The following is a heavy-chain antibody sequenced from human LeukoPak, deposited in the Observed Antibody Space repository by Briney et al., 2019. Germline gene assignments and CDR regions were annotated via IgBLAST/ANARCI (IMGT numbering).Heavy chain of an antibody. CDR2: ISSDSSTI. Sequence: GGSLRLSCAASGFTFSSYSMNWVRQAPGKGLEWVSYISSDSSTIYYADSVKGRVTISRDNAKNSLYLQMKSLRAEDAAVYHCASADYWGERTLVTVSS. CDR1: GFTFSSYS. V-gene: IGHV3-48*01. CDR3: ASADY. J-gene: IGHJ4*02.